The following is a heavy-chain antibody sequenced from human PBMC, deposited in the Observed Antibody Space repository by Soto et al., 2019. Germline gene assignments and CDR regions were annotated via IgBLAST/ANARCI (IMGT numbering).Heavy chain of an antibody. CDR3: ARSPLDITIFGVVILYYFDY. CDR1: GGSISSSSYY. D-gene: IGHD3-3*01. CDR2: IYYSGST. V-gene: IGHV4-39*01. J-gene: IGHJ4*02. Sequence: PSETLSLTCTVSGGSISSSSYYWGWIRQPPGKGLEWIGSIYYSGSTYYNPSLKSRVTISVDTSKNQFSLKLSSVTAADTAVYYCARSPLDITIFGVVILYYFDYWGQGTLVTVSS.